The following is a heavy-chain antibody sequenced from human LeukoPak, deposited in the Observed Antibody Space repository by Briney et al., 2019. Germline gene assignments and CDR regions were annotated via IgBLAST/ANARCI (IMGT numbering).Heavy chain of an antibody. CDR2: INAGNGNT. D-gene: IGHD3-22*01. J-gene: IGHJ4*02. CDR1: GYTFTSYA. CDR3: AKELYYYDSSGYYYGGAFDY. V-gene: IGHV1-3*01. Sequence: AASVRVSCKASGYTFTSYAMHWVRQAPGQRLEWMGWINAGNGNTKYSQKFQGRVTITRDTSASTAYMELSSLRSEDTAVYYCAKELYYYDSSGYYYGGAFDYWGQGTLVTVSS.